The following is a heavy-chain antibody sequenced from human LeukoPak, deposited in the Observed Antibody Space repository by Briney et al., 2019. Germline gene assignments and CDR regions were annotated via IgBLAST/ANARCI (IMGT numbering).Heavy chain of an antibody. V-gene: IGHV3-33*01. J-gene: IGHJ4*02. CDR2: IWYDGSNK. CDR1: GFTFSSYG. Sequence: GGSLRLSCAASGFTFSSYGMHWVRQAPGKGLEWVAVIWYDGSNKYYADSVKGRFTISRDNSKNTLYLQMNSLRAEDTAVYYCAREQIQLRGLFGSWGQGTLVTVSS. CDR3: AREQIQLRGLFGS. D-gene: IGHD5-18*01.